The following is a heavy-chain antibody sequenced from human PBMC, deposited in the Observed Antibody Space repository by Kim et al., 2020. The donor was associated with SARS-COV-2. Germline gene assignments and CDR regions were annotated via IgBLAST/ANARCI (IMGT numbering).Heavy chain of an antibody. CDR3: AKVTTWGYFPLDY. Sequence: YAASVKGRFTISRDNSKNTLYLQMNSRRAEDTAVYYCAKVTTWGYFPLDYWGQGTLVTVSS. D-gene: IGHD7-27*01. V-gene: IGHV3-30*02. J-gene: IGHJ4*02.